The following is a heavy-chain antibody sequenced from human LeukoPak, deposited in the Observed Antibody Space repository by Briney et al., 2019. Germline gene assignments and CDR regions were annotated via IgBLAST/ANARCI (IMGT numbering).Heavy chain of an antibody. CDR2: INPNSGGT. Sequence: ASVKVSCKASGYTFTGYYMHWVRQAPGQGLEWMGWINPNSGGTNYAQKFQGRVTMTRHTSISTAYMELSRLRSDDTAVYYCARDRVGYSSGWFDYWGQGTLVTVSS. CDR3: ARDRVGYSSGWFDY. D-gene: IGHD6-19*01. V-gene: IGHV1-2*02. J-gene: IGHJ4*02. CDR1: GYTFTGYY.